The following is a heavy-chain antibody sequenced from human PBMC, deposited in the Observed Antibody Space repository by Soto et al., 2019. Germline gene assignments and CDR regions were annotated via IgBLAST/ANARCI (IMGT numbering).Heavy chain of an antibody. Sequence: SETLSLTCTVSGWSISSYYWSWIRQPPGKGLEWIGYIYYRANPNYNPSLKSRVTISQDTSKNQFSLKLSSVTAADTAVYYCAGHYGYGYNYFGPWGPGTLVTVSS. CDR1: GWSISSYY. V-gene: IGHV4-59*08. CDR2: IYYRANP. J-gene: IGHJ5*02. CDR3: AGHYGYGYNYFGP. D-gene: IGHD5-12*01.